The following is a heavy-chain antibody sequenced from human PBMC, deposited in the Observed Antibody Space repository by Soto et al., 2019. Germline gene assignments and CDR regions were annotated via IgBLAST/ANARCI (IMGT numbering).Heavy chain of an antibody. J-gene: IGHJ4*02. CDR2: VYYLGST. CDR1: GGSMSEYF. CDR3: ARDGYDGSGSPYPAY. Sequence: SETLSLTCSVSGGSMSEYFWSWIRQSPERGLEWIGHVYYLGSTDYNPSLKSRVTISVDTSKMQFSLRLSSVTAADAAIYYCARDGYDGSGSPYPAYWGPGTQVTVSS. D-gene: IGHD3-10*01. V-gene: IGHV4-59*01.